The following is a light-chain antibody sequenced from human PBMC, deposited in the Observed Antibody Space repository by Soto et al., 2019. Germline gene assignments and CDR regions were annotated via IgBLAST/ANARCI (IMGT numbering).Light chain of an antibody. CDR1: QGVTTAY. Sequence: EIVLTQSPGTLSLSPGERATLSCRASQGVTTAYLAWYQHKPGQAPRLLIYGASYRAAGIPDRFSGSGSGTDFTLTISRLEPEDFAVYSCQQYGGSPLFTFGPGTRVDSK. CDR2: GAS. CDR3: QQYGGSPLFT. V-gene: IGKV3-20*01. J-gene: IGKJ3*01.